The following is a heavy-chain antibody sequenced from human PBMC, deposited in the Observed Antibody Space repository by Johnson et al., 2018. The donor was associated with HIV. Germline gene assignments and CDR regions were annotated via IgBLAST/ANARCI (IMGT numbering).Heavy chain of an antibody. CDR2: ISYDGSNK. Sequence: VQLVESGGGVVQPGRSLRLSCAASGFTFSTYPMHWVRQAPGKGLEWVAVISYDGSNKYYADSVKGRFTISRDNSKNTLYLQMNSLRAEDTAVYYCARDLGGGYSSSAYAFDIWGQGTMVTVSS. V-gene: IGHV3-30*04. CDR1: GFTFSTYP. J-gene: IGHJ3*02. D-gene: IGHD6-6*01. CDR3: ARDLGGGYSSSAYAFDI.